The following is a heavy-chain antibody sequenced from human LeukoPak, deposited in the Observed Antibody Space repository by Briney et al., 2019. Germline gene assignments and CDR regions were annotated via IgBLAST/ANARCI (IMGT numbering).Heavy chain of an antibody. CDR3: ARGNGGHWSWFDP. CDR2: ISSSSSYI. J-gene: IGHJ5*02. CDR1: GFTFSSYS. Sequence: GGSLRLSCAASGFTFSSYSMNWVRQAPGKGLEWVSSISSSSSYIYYADSVKGRFTISRDNAKNSLYLQMNSLRAEDTAAYYCARGNGGHWSWFDPWGQGTLVTVSS. V-gene: IGHV3-21*01. D-gene: IGHD1-1*01.